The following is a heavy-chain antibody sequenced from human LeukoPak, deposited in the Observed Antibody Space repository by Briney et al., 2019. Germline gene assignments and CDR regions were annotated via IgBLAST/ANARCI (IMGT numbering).Heavy chain of an antibody. CDR2: IYYSGST. CDR3: ARDGSYYGSGSNWYFDL. J-gene: IGHJ2*01. V-gene: IGHV4-59*01. D-gene: IGHD3-10*01. Sequence: PSETLSLTCTVSGGSISSYYWSWIRQPPGKGLDWIGYIYYSGSTNYNPSLKSRVTISVDTSKNQFSLKLSSVTAADTAVYYCARDGSYYGSGSNWYFDLWGRGTLVTVSS. CDR1: GGSISSYY.